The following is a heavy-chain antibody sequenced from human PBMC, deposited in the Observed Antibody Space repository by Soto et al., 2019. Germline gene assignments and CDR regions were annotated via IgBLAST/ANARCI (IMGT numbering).Heavy chain of an antibody. Sequence: QMLESGGGLVQPGGSLRISCAASGFTFSSYAMSWVRQAPGKGLEWVSSISASGGSTKYADSVKGRFTISRDNDKNTLYWQMNSLRAEETAVYYCAKDQEGGSYGLFDYWGQGTLVTVAS. V-gene: IGHV3-23*01. CDR3: AKDQEGGSYGLFDY. CDR1: GFTFSSYA. J-gene: IGHJ4*02. CDR2: ISASGGST. D-gene: IGHD1-26*01.